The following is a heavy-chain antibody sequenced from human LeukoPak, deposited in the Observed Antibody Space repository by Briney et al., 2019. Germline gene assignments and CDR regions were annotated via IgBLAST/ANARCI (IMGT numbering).Heavy chain of an antibody. Sequence: GASLRLSCAASGFSFRTHSMKWVRQAPGKALEWVSSITSFGSDIYYADSVKGRFTISRDDGKNSLYLQMNSLGAEDSAVYYCARAHDFWSGYGGNYMDVWGKGTTVTVSS. CDR2: ITSFGSDI. CDR1: GFSFRTHS. V-gene: IGHV3-21*01. J-gene: IGHJ6*03. D-gene: IGHD3-3*01. CDR3: ARAHDFWSGYGGNYMDV.